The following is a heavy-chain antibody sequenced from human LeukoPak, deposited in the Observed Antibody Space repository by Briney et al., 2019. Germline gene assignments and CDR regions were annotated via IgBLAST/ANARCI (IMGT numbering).Heavy chain of an antibody. CDR2: IYPGNSDT. J-gene: IGHJ4*02. Sequence: GESLKISCKGSGYSFTSYWIGWVRQMPGKGLEWMGIIYPGNSDTRYSPSSQGQVTISADTSISTAYLQWSSLKASDTAMYYCARQNIVGATHSFDYWGQGTLVTVSS. CDR1: GYSFTSYW. CDR3: ARQNIVGATHSFDY. D-gene: IGHD1-26*01. V-gene: IGHV5-51*01.